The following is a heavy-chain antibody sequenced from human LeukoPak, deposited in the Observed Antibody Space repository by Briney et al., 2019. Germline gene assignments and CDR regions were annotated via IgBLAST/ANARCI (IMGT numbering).Heavy chain of an antibody. Sequence: ASMKVSCKASGYTFTTYGINWLRQAPGQGLEWMGWISVYNGNTKFAQKFQARVTMTTDTSTSTAYMELRSLRSDDTAVYYCSRDHIAVRPGHFDYWGQGTLVPGSS. J-gene: IGHJ4*02. CDR1: GYTFTTYG. CDR2: ISVYNGNT. CDR3: SRDHIAVRPGHFDY. D-gene: IGHD6-19*01. V-gene: IGHV1-18*01.